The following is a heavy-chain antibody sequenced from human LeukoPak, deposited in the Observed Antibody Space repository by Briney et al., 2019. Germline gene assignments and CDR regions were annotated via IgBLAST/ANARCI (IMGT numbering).Heavy chain of an antibody. CDR1: GFTFSSYG. Sequence: GGSLRLSCAASGFTFSSYGMHWVRQAPGKGLEWVAVISYDGSNKYYADSVKGRFTISRDNSKNTLYLQMNSLRAEDTAVYYCAKGSSSWELLWGVGDYWGQGTLVTVSS. J-gene: IGHJ4*02. D-gene: IGHD1-26*01. CDR3: AKGSSSWELLWGVGDY. CDR2: ISYDGSNK. V-gene: IGHV3-30*18.